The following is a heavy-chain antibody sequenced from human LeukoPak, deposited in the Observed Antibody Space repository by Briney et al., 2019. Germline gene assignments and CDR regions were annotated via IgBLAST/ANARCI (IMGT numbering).Heavy chain of an antibody. CDR3: AREIGGGSGTTRRSRFDP. J-gene: IGHJ5*02. V-gene: IGHV1-18*01. CDR2: ISAYNGNT. Sequence: ASVKVSCKASGYTFTSYGISWVRQAPGQGLEWMGWISAYNGNTNYAQKLQGRVTMTTDTSTSTAYMELRSLRSDDTAVYYCAREIGGGSGTTRRSRFDPWGQGTLVTVSS. CDR1: GYTFTSYG. D-gene: IGHD1-1*01.